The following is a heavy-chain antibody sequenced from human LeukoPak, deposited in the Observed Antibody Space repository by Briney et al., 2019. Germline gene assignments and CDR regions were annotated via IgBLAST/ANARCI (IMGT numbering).Heavy chain of an antibody. V-gene: IGHV1-69*13. CDR2: IIPIFGTA. CDR1: GGTFSSYA. D-gene: IGHD3-9*01. Sequence: SVEVSCKASGGTFSSYAISWVRQAPGQGLEWMGGIIPIFGTANYAQKFQGRVTITADESTSTAYMELSSLRSEDTAVYYCARGVLRYFDWLLEYFDYWGQGTLVTVSS. J-gene: IGHJ4*02. CDR3: ARGVLRYFDWLLEYFDY.